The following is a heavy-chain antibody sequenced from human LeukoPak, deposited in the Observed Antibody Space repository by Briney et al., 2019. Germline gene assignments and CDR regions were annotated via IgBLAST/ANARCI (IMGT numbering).Heavy chain of an antibody. J-gene: IGHJ4*02. CDR2: ISYDGSNK. Sequence: GGSLRLSCAASGFTFSSYGMHWVRQAPGKGLEWVAVISYDGSNKYYADSVKGRFTISRDNSKNTLYLQMNSLRAEDTAVYYCARVDDILTGYHPFDYWGQGTLVTVSS. CDR1: GFTFSSYG. D-gene: IGHD3-9*01. CDR3: ARVDDILTGYHPFDY. V-gene: IGHV3-30*03.